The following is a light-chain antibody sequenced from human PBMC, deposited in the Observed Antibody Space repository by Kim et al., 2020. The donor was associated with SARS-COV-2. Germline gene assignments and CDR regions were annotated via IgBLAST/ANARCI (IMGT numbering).Light chain of an antibody. CDR2: GNS. CDR3: QSYDSSLSGWV. CDR1: GSNIGAGYD. Sequence: RVTIPCTGSGSNIGAGYDVHWYQQLPGTAPKLLIYGNSNRPSGVPDRFSGSKSGTSASLAITGLQAEDEADYYCQSYDSSLSGWVFGGGTQLTVL. J-gene: IGLJ3*02. V-gene: IGLV1-40*01.